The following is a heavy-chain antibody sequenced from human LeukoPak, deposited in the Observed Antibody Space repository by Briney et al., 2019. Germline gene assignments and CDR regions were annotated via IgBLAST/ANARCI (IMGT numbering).Heavy chain of an antibody. V-gene: IGHV3-23*01. Sequence: VGSLRLSCAASGFTFSSYAMNWVRQAPGRGLEWVSGFSGSGGTTYYAGSVKGRFTISRDTSKNTLYLQMNSLRAEDTAVYYCANGNRCTSPNCLGYYYFYMDVWGKGTTVTVSS. CDR3: ANGNRCTSPNCLGYYYFYMDV. CDR2: FSGSGGTT. J-gene: IGHJ6*03. CDR1: GFTFSSYA. D-gene: IGHD2-8*01.